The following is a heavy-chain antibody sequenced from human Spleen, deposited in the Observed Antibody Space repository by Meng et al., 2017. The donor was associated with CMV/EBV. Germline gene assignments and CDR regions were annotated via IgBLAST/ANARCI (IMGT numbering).Heavy chain of an antibody. V-gene: IGHV4-39*01. Sequence: SETLSLTCTVSGGSISSTIYYWGWIRQPPGKGLECIGIIFYSGSTHYTPSLKSRVTISVDTSKNQFSLKLSSVTAADTAVYYCASLSLGYCSSTSCYYYGMDVWGQGTTVTVSS. CDR2: IFYSGST. D-gene: IGHD2-2*01. J-gene: IGHJ6*02. CDR3: ASLSLGYCSSTSCYYYGMDV. CDR1: GGSISSTIYY.